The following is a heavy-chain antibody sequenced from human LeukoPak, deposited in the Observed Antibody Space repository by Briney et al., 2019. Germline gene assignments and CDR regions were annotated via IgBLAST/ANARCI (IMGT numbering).Heavy chain of an antibody. D-gene: IGHD6-6*01. CDR2: IKQDGSDK. V-gene: IGHV3-7*01. Sequence: PGGSLRPSCAASGFTFGNYWMSWVRQAPGKGLEWVANIKQDGSDKYYVDSVTGRFTISRDNAKNSLYLQMNSLRAEDTAVYYCARWATSFDLWGQGTLATVSS. CDR1: GFTFGNYW. J-gene: IGHJ4*02. CDR3: ARWATSFDL.